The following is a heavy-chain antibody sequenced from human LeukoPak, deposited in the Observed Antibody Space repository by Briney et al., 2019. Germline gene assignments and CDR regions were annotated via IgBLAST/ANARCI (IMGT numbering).Heavy chain of an antibody. V-gene: IGHV4-39*07. CDR1: GGSISSSSYY. J-gene: IGHJ4*02. CDR2: IHYSGST. Sequence: SETLSLTCTVSGGSISSSSYYWGWIRQPPEKGLEWIARIHYSGSTYYNPSLRSRATISVDTSKNQFSLELYSVTAADTAVYYCARAGAYILTYYSFDYWAQGTLVTVS. CDR3: ARAGAYILTYYSFDY. D-gene: IGHD3-9*01.